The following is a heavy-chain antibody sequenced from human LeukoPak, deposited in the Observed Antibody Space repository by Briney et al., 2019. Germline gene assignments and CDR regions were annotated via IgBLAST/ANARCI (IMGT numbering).Heavy chain of an antibody. J-gene: IGHJ4*02. CDR1: RFTFSSYA. Sequence: PGGSLGLSCAASRFTFSSYAMHWVRQAPGKGLEWVAVISYDGSNKYYADSVKGRFTISRDNSKNTLYPQMNSLRAEDTAVYYCARGRIVIAPHDYWGQGTLVTVSS. V-gene: IGHV3-30-3*01. CDR2: ISYDGSNK. D-gene: IGHD3-22*01. CDR3: ARGRIVIAPHDY.